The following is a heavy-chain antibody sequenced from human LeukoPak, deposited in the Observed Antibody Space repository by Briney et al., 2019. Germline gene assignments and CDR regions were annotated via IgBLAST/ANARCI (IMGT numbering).Heavy chain of an antibody. CDR2: INPNSGGT. CDR3: ARMPRIAARPLVSLVGFDY. Sequence: ASVKVSCKASGYTFTGHYMHWVRQAPGQGLEWMGWINPNSGGTNYAQKFQGRVTMTRDTSISTAYMELSRLRSDDTAVYYCARMPRIAARPLVSLVGFDYWGQGTLVTVSS. D-gene: IGHD6-6*01. V-gene: IGHV1-2*02. J-gene: IGHJ4*02. CDR1: GYTFTGHY.